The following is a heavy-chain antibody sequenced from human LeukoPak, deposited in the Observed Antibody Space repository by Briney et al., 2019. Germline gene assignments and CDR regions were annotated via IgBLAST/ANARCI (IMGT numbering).Heavy chain of an antibody. J-gene: IGHJ3*01. CDR1: GGSFSGYY. D-gene: IGHD3-22*01. V-gene: IGHV4-34*01. Sequence: SETLSLTCAVYGGSFSGYYWSWIRQPPGKGLEWIGEINHSGSTNYNPSLKSQVTISVDTSKNQFSLRLSSVTAADTAVYYCARVMIDFLSDVWGQGTMVTVSS. CDR2: INHSGST. CDR3: ARVMIDFLSDV.